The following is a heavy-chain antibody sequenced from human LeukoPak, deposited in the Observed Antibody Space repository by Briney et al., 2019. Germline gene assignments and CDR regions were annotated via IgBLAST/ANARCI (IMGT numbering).Heavy chain of an antibody. Sequence: GGSLRLSCAASGFTFSDYYMSWVRQAPGKGLEWVSAISGSGGSTYYADSVKGRFTISRDNSKNTLYLQMNSLRAEDTAVYYCAKCAVWPRYFDYWGQGTLVTVSS. D-gene: IGHD1-14*01. V-gene: IGHV3-23*01. CDR1: GFTFSDYY. CDR2: ISGSGGST. CDR3: AKCAVWPRYFDY. J-gene: IGHJ4*02.